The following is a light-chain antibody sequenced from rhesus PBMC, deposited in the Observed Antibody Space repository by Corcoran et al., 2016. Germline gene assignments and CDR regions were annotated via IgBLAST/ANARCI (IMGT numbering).Light chain of an antibody. Sequence: DIQMTQSPSSLSASVGDTVTSTCRASQSIRSCVAWYQQKPGKAPKLLIYKASTLGSGDPSRFSGRGSGKYFTLTIRSLESNEFASYTCKRYCRNTWAFGQGTKVEIQ. J-gene: IGKJ1*01. CDR1: QSIRSC. CDR2: KAS. V-gene: IGKV1-22*01. CDR3: KRYCRNTWA.